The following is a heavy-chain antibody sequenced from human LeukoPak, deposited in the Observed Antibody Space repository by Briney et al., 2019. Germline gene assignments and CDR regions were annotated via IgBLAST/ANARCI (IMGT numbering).Heavy chain of an antibody. Sequence: PGGSLRLSCAASGFTFSSYWMHWVRQAPGKGLVWVSRINSDGSDTTYADSVKGRFTISRDNAKNSLYLQMNSLRAEDTAVYYCAREPRLQPKYYFDYWGQGTLVTVSS. V-gene: IGHV3-74*01. CDR2: INSDGSDT. CDR3: AREPRLQPKYYFDY. CDR1: GFTFSSYW. J-gene: IGHJ4*02. D-gene: IGHD1-1*01.